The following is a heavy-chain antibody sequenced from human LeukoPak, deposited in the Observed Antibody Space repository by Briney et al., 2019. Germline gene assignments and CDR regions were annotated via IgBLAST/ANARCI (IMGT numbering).Heavy chain of an antibody. J-gene: IGHJ4*02. CDR1: GGTFSSYA. CDR3: ARDNGYGDYYFDY. Sequence: ASVKVSCKASGGTFSSYAISWVRQAPGQGLEWMGGIIPIFGTANYAQKFQGRVTITTDESTSTAYMELSSLRPEDTAVYYCARDNGYGDYYFDYWGQGTLVTVSS. V-gene: IGHV1-69*05. CDR2: IIPIFGTA. D-gene: IGHD4-17*01.